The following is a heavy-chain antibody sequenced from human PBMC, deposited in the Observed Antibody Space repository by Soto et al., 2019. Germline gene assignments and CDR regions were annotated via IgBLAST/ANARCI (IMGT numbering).Heavy chain of an antibody. V-gene: IGHV4-59*11. CDR1: GGSMNNHY. J-gene: IGHJ4*02. CDR3: ARTNCYSEY. CDR2: IYYTGST. Sequence: PSGSLSLTSTVSGGSMNNHYWSWIRQPPGKGLEWIGYIYYTGSTNYNPSLKSRVTMSVDTSKNQFSLNLTSLTAADTAIYYCARTNCYSEYWGQGTLVTVSS. D-gene: IGHD7-27*01.